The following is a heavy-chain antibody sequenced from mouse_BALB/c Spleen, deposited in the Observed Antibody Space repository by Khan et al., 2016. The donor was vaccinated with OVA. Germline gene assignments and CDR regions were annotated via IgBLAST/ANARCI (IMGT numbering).Heavy chain of an antibody. J-gene: IGHJ4*01. Sequence: QVQLKQSGPGLVAPSQSLSITCTISGFSLTNYGVHWVRQPPGKGLEWLVVIWSDGSTTYNSALKSRLSTSKDNSKSQVFLKINSLQTDDTAMYFCARQPYYHYNIMDYWGQGTSVTVSS. D-gene: IGHD2-10*01. CDR3: ARQPYYHYNIMDY. V-gene: IGHV2-6-1*01. CDR1: GFSLTNYG. CDR2: IWSDGST.